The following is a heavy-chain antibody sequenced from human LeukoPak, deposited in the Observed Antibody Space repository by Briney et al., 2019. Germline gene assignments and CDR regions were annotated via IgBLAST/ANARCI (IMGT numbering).Heavy chain of an antibody. CDR2: ISSSSSYI. Sequence: PGGSLRLSCAASGFTFSSYSMNWVRQAPGKGLEWVSSISSSSSYIYYADSVKGRFTISRDNAKNSLYLQMNSLRAEDTAVYYCARDSSYTSGVLWFGELLGYYYYMDVWGKGTTVTISS. CDR1: GFTFSSYS. D-gene: IGHD3-10*01. CDR3: ARDSSYTSGVLWFGELLGYYYYMDV. J-gene: IGHJ6*03. V-gene: IGHV3-21*01.